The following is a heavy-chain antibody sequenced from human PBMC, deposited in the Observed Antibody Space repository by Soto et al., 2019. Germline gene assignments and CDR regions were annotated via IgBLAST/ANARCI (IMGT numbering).Heavy chain of an antibody. CDR3: ARYYGSGRPARDYYYYGMDV. D-gene: IGHD3-10*01. V-gene: IGHV3-30-3*01. Sequence: GSLRLSGAASVFTGSSYAMHWVRQAPGKGLEWVAVISYDGSNKYYADSVKGRFTISRDNSKNTLYLQMNSLRAEDTAVYYCARYYGSGRPARDYYYYGMDVWGQGTTVTVSS. J-gene: IGHJ6*02. CDR1: VFTGSSYA. CDR2: ISYDGSNK.